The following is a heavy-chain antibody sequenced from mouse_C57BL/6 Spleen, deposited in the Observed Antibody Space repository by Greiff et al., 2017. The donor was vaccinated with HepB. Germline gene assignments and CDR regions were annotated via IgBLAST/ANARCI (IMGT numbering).Heavy chain of an antibody. V-gene: IGHV5-9-1*02. J-gene: IGHJ2*01. CDR3: TREGLGYYFDY. Sequence: EVKLMESGEGLVKPGGSLKLSCAASGFTFSSYAMSWVRQTPEKRLEWVAYISSGGDYIYYADTVKGRFTISRDNARNTLYLQMSSLKSEDTAMYYCTREGLGYYFDYWGQGTTLTVSS. D-gene: IGHD3-1*01. CDR2: ISSGGDYI. CDR1: GFTFSSYA.